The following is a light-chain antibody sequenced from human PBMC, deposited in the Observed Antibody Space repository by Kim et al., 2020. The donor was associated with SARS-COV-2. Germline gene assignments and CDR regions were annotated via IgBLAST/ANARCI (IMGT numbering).Light chain of an antibody. CDR2: DVS. Sequence: GQSITISCTGTSSDVGGYNYVSWYQQHPGKAPKLIIYDVSDRPSGVSSRFSGSKSGNTASLTISGLQAEDEADYYCCSFTSRNTYVFGTGTKVTVL. V-gene: IGLV2-14*03. CDR1: SSDVGGYNY. J-gene: IGLJ1*01. CDR3: CSFTSRNTYV.